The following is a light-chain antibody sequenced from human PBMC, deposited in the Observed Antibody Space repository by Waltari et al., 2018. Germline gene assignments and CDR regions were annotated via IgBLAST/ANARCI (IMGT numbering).Light chain of an antibody. CDR1: QSSSSW. Sequence: DLQMTQSPSTLSASVGDRVTITCRASQSSSSWLAWYQQKPGKVPKFLIYKASTLESGVPSRFSGSGAGTEFTLTISGLQPDDFATYYCQQYDGYPRTFGQGTKVEFK. V-gene: IGKV1-5*03. CDR3: QQYDGYPRT. J-gene: IGKJ1*01. CDR2: KAS.